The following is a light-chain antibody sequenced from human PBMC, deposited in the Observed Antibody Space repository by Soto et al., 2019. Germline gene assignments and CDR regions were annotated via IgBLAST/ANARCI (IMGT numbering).Light chain of an antibody. Sequence: DIVMTQSPDSLAVSLGERAPITCKSSQSVLYSSNNKNYLAWYQQKTGQPPKLLIYWASTRESGVPDRFSGSGSGTDFTLTISSLQAEDVAVYYCQQYYSTPPYTFGQGTKLEIK. CDR3: QQYYSTPPYT. J-gene: IGKJ2*01. V-gene: IGKV4-1*01. CDR1: QSVLYSSNNKNY. CDR2: WAS.